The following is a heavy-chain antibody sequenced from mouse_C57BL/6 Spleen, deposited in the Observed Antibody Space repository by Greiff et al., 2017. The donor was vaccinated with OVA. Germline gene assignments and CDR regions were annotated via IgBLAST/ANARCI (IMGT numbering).Heavy chain of an antibody. CDR1: GFSLTSYG. CDR3: ARQGDDYPHWYFDV. J-gene: IGHJ1*03. V-gene: IGHV2-6-1*01. D-gene: IGHD2-4*01. Sequence: VQLQESGPGLVAPSQSLSITCTVSGFSLTSYGVHWVRQPPGKGLEWLVVIWSDGSTTYNSALKSRLSISKDNSKSQVFLKMYSLQTDDTAMYYCARQGDDYPHWYFDVWGTGTTVTVSS. CDR2: IWSDGST.